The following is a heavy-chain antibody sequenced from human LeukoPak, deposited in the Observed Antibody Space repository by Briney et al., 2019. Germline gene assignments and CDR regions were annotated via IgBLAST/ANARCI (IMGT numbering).Heavy chain of an antibody. V-gene: IGHV3-30*04. CDR3: ARVRGYYYYMDV. Sequence: GGSLRLSCAASGFTFSSYAMHWVRQAPGKGLEWVAVISYDGSNKYYADSVKGRFTISRDNSKNSLYLQMNSLRAEDTAVYYCARVRGYYYYMDVWGKGTTVTISS. CDR2: ISYDGSNK. CDR1: GFTFSSYA. J-gene: IGHJ6*03.